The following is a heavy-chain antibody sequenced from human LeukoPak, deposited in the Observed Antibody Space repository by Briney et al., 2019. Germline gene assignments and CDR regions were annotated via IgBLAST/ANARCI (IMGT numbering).Heavy chain of an antibody. D-gene: IGHD6-13*01. CDR3: ARDSPIAAAAPSPY. CDR2: IYYSGST. CDR1: GGSISSSSYY. J-gene: IGHJ4*02. V-gene: IGHV4-39*07. Sequence: SETLSLTCTVSGGSISSSSYYWGWIRQPPGKGLEWIGSIYYSGSTYYNPSLKSRVTISVDTSKNQFSLKLSSVTAADTAVYYCARDSPIAAAAPSPYWGQGTLVTVSS.